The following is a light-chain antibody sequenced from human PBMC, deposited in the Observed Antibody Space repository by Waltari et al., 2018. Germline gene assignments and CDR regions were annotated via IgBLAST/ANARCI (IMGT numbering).Light chain of an antibody. CDR3: QSADSSGTSYVV. Sequence: SYELTQPLSASVSPGQTARLTCFGYALPMQHAYRYQQKPGQAPVVVIYKDSERPSGIPGRFSGSSSGTTVTLTISGVQAEDEADYYGQSADSSGTSYVVFGGGTKLTVL. J-gene: IGLJ2*01. V-gene: IGLV3-25*03. CDR1: ALPMQH. CDR2: KDS.